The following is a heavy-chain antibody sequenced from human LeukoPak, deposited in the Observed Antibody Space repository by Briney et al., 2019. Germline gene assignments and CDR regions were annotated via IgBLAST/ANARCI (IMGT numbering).Heavy chain of an antibody. CDR3: ARGRDGYNSKWGDY. D-gene: IGHD5-24*01. CDR1: GGSISGSSYY. CDR2: IYYSGST. J-gene: IGHJ4*02. Sequence: PSETLSLTCTVSGGSISGSSYYWGWIRQPPGKGLEWIGSIYYSGSTYYNPSLKSRVTISVDTSKNQFSLKLSSVTAADTAVYYCARGRDGYNSKWGDYWGQGTLVTVSS. V-gene: IGHV4-39*01.